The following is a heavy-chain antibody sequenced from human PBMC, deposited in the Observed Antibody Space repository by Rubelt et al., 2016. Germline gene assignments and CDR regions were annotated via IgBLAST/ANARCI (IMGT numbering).Heavy chain of an antibody. Sequence: GTLSLTCTVSGGSISSYYWSWIRQPAGKGLAWIGRIYTSGSTYYNPSLKSRVTISVDTSKNQFSLKLSSVTAADTAVYYCARVGSSSWYSFDYWGQGTLVTVSS. CDR3: ARVGSSSWYSFDY. D-gene: IGHD6-13*01. CDR1: GGSISSYY. CDR2: IYTSGST. J-gene: IGHJ4*02. V-gene: IGHV4-4*07.